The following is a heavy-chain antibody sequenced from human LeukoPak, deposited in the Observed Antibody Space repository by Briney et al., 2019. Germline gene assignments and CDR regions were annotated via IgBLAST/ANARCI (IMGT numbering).Heavy chain of an antibody. CDR2: VNPNSGGT. J-gene: IGHJ4*02. V-gene: IGHV1-2*02. CDR3: ARGYDFWSGYQH. Sequence: ASVKVSCKASGYTFTGYYMHWVRQAPGQGLEWMGWVNPNSGGTNYAQKFQGRVTMTRDTSISTAYMELSRLRSDDTAVYYCARGYDFWSGYQHWDQGTLVTVSS. D-gene: IGHD3-3*01. CDR1: GYTFTGYY.